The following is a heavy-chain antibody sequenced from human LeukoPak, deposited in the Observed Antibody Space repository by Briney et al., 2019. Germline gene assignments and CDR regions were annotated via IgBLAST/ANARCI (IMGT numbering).Heavy chain of an antibody. CDR2: ISVYNGKT. V-gene: IGHV1-18*01. Sequence: ASVKVSCKASGGTVSGYGFSWVRQAPGQGLEWMGLISVYNGKTTYVQKFQGRVPMTTDTSTSTAYMELRNLRSDDTAIYDCATINSGFWSRNMEVWGQGTTVIVSS. CDR1: GGTVSGYG. D-gene: IGHD3-3*01. J-gene: IGHJ6*02. CDR3: ATINSGFWSRNMEV.